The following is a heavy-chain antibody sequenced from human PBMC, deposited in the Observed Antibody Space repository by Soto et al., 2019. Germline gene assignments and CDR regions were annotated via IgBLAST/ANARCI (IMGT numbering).Heavy chain of an antibody. D-gene: IGHD3-3*01. V-gene: IGHV3-30-3*01. CDR2: ISYDGSNK. CDR3: AREGGDFWSGYYSY. CDR1: GFTFSSYA. J-gene: IGHJ4*02. Sequence: QVQLVESGGGVVQPGRSLRLSCAASGFTFSSYAMHWVRQAPGKGLEWVAVISYDGSNKYYADSVKGRFTISRDNSKNTVYLQMNSLRAEDTAVYYCAREGGDFWSGYYSYWGQGTLVTVSS.